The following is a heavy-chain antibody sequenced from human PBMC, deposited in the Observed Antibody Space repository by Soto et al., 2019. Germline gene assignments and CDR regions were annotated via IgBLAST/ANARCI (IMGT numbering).Heavy chain of an antibody. CDR2: INHSGST. D-gene: IGHD3-3*01. CDR3: ARGRGGFWSGYYKGYGYYYGMDV. Sequence: PSETLSLTCAVYGGSFSGYYWSWIRQPPGKGLEWIGEINHSGSTNYNPSLKSRVTISVDTSKNQFSLKLSSVTAADTAVYYCARGRGGFWSGYYKGYGYYYGMDVWGQGTTVTVSS. J-gene: IGHJ6*02. V-gene: IGHV4-34*01. CDR1: GGSFSGYY.